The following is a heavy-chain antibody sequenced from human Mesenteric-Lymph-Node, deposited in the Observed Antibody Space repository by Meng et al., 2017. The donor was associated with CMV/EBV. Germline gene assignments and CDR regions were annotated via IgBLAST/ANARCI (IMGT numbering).Heavy chain of an antibody. Sequence: GESLKISCKGSGYSFTSYWIGWVRQMPGKGLEWMGIIYPGDSDTRYSPSFQGQVTMTRDKSISTAFVELTRLKSDDTAVYYCAREDCYSVSCAPIWFDPWGQGTLVTVSS. D-gene: IGHD2/OR15-2a*01. CDR3: AREDCYSVSCAPIWFDP. J-gene: IGHJ5*02. V-gene: IGHV5-51*01. CDR1: GYSFTSYW. CDR2: IYPGDSDT.